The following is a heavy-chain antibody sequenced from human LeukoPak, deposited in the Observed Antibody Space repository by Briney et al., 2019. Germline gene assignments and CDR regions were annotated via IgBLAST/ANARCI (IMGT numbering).Heavy chain of an antibody. V-gene: IGHV3-23*01. CDR1: GFTFSNHA. CDR3: AKDVWFSVS. J-gene: IGHJ5*02. Sequence: PGGSLRLSCAAPGFTFSNHAMTWVRQAPGKGLEWVSAISASGDATWYADSVKGRFTISRDNSKNTLYLQMSSLRAEDTAIYYCAKDVWFSVSWGRGTLVTVSS. CDR2: ISASGDAT. D-gene: IGHD3-9*01.